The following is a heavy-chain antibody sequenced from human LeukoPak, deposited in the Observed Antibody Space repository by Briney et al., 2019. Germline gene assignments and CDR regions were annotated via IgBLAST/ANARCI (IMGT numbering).Heavy chain of an antibody. V-gene: IGHV3-30*18. CDR2: ISFDESNE. Sequence: GGSLRLSCAASGFSFSSFGMHWVRQAPGKGLEWVAGISFDESNEYYADSVKGRFTISRDNPKNTLYLQLNSLRAEDTAVYYCAKVLRGDLYSFDYWGQGTLVTVSS. J-gene: IGHJ4*02. CDR3: AKVLRGDLYSFDY. D-gene: IGHD2-21*02. CDR1: GFSFSSFG.